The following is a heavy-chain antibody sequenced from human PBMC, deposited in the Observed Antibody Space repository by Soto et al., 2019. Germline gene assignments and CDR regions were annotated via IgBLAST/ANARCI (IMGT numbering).Heavy chain of an antibody. D-gene: IGHD6-6*01. CDR2: INHSGST. V-gene: IGHV4-34*01. Sequence: SETLSLTCAVYGGSFSGYYWSWIRQPPGKGLEWIGEINHSGSTNYNPSLKSRVTISVDTSKNQFSLKLSSVTAADTAVYYCARKGRAWYSSSSGRSNWFDPWGQGTLVTVSS. CDR3: ARKGRAWYSSSSGRSNWFDP. J-gene: IGHJ5*02. CDR1: GGSFSGYY.